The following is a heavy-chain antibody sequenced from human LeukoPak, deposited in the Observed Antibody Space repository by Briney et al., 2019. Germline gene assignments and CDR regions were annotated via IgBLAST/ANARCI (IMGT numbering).Heavy chain of an antibody. CDR2: IKSDGRT. J-gene: IGHJ1*01. D-gene: IGHD3-22*01. CDR3: ARAPSEIGGYYPEYFRH. CDR1: GFTLSNYW. Sequence: GGSLRLSCAAAGFTLSNYWMHWVRQAPGKGLVWVSRIKSDGRTNYADSVKGRFTISRDNAKNTVSLQMNSLRAEDTGVYYCARAPSEIGGYYPEYFRHWGQGTLVTVSS. V-gene: IGHV3-74*01.